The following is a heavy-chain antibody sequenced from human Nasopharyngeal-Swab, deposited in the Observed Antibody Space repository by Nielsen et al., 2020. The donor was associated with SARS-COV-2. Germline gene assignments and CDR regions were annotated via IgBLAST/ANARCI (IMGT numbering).Heavy chain of an antibody. D-gene: IGHD3-22*01. CDR2: IWYDGSNK. V-gene: IGHV3-33*06. Sequence: QAPGKGLEWVAVIWYDGSNKYYADSVKGRFTISRDNSKNTLYLQMNSLRAEDTAVYYCAKESGPLTQPDTYYYDSSGYPYYYYYGMDVWGQGTTVTVSS. CDR3: AKESGPLTQPDTYYYDSSGYPYYYYYGMDV. J-gene: IGHJ6*02.